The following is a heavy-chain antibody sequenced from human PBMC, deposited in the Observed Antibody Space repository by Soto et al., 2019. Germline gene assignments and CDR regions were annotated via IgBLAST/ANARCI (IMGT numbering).Heavy chain of an antibody. CDR3: ARGYGSGSFDY. D-gene: IGHD3-10*01. CDR2: IIPILGIA. Sequence: QVQLMQSGAEVKKPGSSVKVSCKASGGTFSSYTISWVRQAPGQGLEWMGRIIPILGIANYAQKFQGRVTITADKSTSTAYMELSSLRSEDTAVYYCARGYGSGSFDYWGQGTLVTVSS. CDR1: GGTFSSYT. V-gene: IGHV1-69*02. J-gene: IGHJ4*02.